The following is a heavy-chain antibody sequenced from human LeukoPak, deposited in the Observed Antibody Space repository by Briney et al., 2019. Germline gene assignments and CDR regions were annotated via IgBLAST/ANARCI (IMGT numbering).Heavy chain of an antibody. J-gene: IGHJ4*02. CDR3: ARGPHDTSYYFDQ. D-gene: IGHD3-22*01. CDR1: GFSFTGYF. CDR2: IDPNSGGT. Sequence: GASVKVPCKASGFSFTGYFMHWVRQAPGQGPEWMGRIDPNSGGTNYALKFQGRVTMTRDTSITTAYMDLNRLRSDDTAVYYCARGPHDTSYYFDQWGQGTLVTVSP. V-gene: IGHV1-2*06.